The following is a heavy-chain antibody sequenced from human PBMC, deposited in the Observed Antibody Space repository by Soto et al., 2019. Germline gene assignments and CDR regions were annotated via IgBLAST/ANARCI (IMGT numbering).Heavy chain of an antibody. V-gene: IGHV1-2*04. J-gene: IGHJ4*02. CDR2: INPNSGGT. D-gene: IGHD3-3*01. Sequence: QVQLVQSGAEVKTPGASVKVSCKASGYNFTGYYLHWVRQAPGQGLEWMGWINPNSGGTNYAQKFQGWVTMTRDTSISTAYMELSRLRSDETAVYYCARDRGYDFWSGYYSYVSYFDYWGQGTLVTVSS. CDR3: ARDRGYDFWSGYYSYVSYFDY. CDR1: GYNFTGYY.